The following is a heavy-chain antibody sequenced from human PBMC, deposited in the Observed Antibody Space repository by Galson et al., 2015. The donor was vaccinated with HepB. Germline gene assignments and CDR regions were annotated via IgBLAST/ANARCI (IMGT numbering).Heavy chain of an antibody. CDR1: GFTFSSYV. D-gene: IGHD5-12*01. CDR2: VSRDGNDK. J-gene: IGHJ5*02. CDR3: ARDSYVDIVATPTFDP. Sequence: SLRLSCATSGFTFSSYVIHWVRQPPGKGLEWVAAVSRDGNDKFYADSVKDRSTISRDNAKNSLYLQMNSLRAEDTAVYYCARDSYVDIVATPTFDPWGQGTLVTVSS. V-gene: IGHV3-30-3*01.